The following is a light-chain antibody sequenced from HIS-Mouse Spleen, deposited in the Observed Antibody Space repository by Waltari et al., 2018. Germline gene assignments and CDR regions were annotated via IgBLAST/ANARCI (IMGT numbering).Light chain of an antibody. V-gene: IGLV3-1*01. Sequence: SYELTQSPSVSVSPGQTASITCSGDKLGDKYACWYQKKPGQSPVLVIYQDSKRPSGIPERFSCSNAGNTATLTISGTQAMDEADYYCQAWDSSTDVVFGGGTKLTVL. CDR2: QDS. CDR3: QAWDSSTDVV. J-gene: IGLJ2*01. CDR1: KLGDKY.